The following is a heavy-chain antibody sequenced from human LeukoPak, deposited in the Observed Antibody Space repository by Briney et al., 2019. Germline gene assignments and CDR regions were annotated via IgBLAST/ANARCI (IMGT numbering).Heavy chain of an antibody. Sequence: SVKVSCKASGGTFSSYAISWVRQAPGQGLEWMGGIIPIFGTANYAQKFQGRVTITADESTSTAYMELSSLRSEDTAVYYCETYYYDSSGYLGVDYRGQGTLVTVSS. D-gene: IGHD3-22*01. V-gene: IGHV1-69*13. CDR1: GGTFSSYA. CDR3: ETYYYDSSGYLGVDY. CDR2: IIPIFGTA. J-gene: IGHJ4*02.